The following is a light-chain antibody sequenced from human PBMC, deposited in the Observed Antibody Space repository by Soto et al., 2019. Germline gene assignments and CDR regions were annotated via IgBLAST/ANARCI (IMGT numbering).Light chain of an antibody. CDR3: QQYGSSPPLT. J-gene: IGKJ4*01. V-gene: IGKV3-20*01. Sequence: EIVITRSPATLSVYHWESATLSCRASQSVSSKLAWYQQKPGQAPRLLIYGASSRATGIPDRFSVSGSGTDFTLTISRLEPEHFALYYCQQYGSSPPLTFGGGTKVDIK. CDR1: QSVSSK. CDR2: GAS.